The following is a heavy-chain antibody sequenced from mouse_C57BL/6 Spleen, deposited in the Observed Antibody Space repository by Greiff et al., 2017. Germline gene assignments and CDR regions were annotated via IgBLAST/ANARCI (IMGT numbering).Heavy chain of an antibody. D-gene: IGHD1-1*01. CDR3: ARPYGSSYRYFDV. CDR1: GYAFTNYL. J-gene: IGHJ1*03. Sequence: VQLQQSGAELVRPGTSVKVSCKASGYAFTNYLLEWVKQRPGQGLEWIGVINPGSGGTTYNEKFTGKATLTADKSSSTAYMQLSSLTSEDSAVYFCARPYGSSYRYFDVWGTGTTVTVAS. CDR2: INPGSGGT. V-gene: IGHV1-54*01.